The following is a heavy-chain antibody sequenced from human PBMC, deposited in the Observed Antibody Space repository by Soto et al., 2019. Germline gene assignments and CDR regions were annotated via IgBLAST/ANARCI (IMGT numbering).Heavy chain of an antibody. Sequence: EVQLVESGGGLVQPGGSLRLSCAASGFTFSSYWMSWVRQAPGKGLEWVANIKQDGSEKYYVDSVKGRFTISRDNAKNSLYLQMNSLRAEDTAVYYCAGFPRSGGSGLFAFDIWGQGTMVTVSS. CDR2: IKQDGSEK. V-gene: IGHV3-7*01. D-gene: IGHD2-15*01. J-gene: IGHJ3*02. CDR3: AGFPRSGGSGLFAFDI. CDR1: GFTFSSYW.